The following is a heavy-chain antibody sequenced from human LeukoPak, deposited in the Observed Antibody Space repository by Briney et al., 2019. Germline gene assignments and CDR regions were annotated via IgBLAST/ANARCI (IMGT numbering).Heavy chain of an antibody. J-gene: IGHJ6*02. V-gene: IGHV1-46*01. CDR1: GYSFTRYH. Sequence: GASVKVSCKASGYSFTRYHMHWVRQAPGQGLEWMGIINPSGGRTTYAQNFQGRVTMPTDTSTSTLYMELSSLRSEDTAVYYCARVAYYGLDVWGQGTTVTVSS. CDR3: ARVAYYGLDV. CDR2: INPSGGRT.